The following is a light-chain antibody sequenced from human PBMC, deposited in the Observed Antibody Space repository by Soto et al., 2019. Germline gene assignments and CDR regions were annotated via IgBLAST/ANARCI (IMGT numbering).Light chain of an antibody. CDR2: DAS. Sequence: EIVLTQSPGTLSLSPGERATLSCRASQSVSSNYLAWYQQKPGQAPRLLIYDASSRATDIPDRFSGSGSGTDFTLTVSRLEPEDFAVYYCQKYGSSRVAFGQGTKVDIK. CDR3: QKYGSSRVA. V-gene: IGKV3-20*01. J-gene: IGKJ1*01. CDR1: QSVSSNY.